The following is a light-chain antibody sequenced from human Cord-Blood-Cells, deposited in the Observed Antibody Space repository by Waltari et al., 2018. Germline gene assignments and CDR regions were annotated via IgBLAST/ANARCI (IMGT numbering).Light chain of an antibody. V-gene: IGLV2-14*01. CDR2: DVS. CDR3: SSYTSSSTYV. Sequence: QSALTQPASVSGSPGQSLTLSCTGTSSAVGGYNYVSWYQQHPGKDPKLMIYDVSNRPSGVSNRFSGSKSGNTASLTISGLQAEDEADYYCSSYTSSSTYVFGTGTKVTVL. CDR1: SSAVGGYNY. J-gene: IGLJ1*01.